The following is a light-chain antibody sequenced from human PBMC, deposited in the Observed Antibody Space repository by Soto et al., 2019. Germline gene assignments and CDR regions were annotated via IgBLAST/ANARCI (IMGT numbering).Light chain of an antibody. J-gene: IGKJ2*01. CDR3: QQYYSTPHT. Sequence: DIVMTQSPDSLAVSLGERATINCKSSQSVLYSSINKNYLAWYQQKPGQPPNLLISWASTRESGVPDRFSGSGSGTDFTLTISSLQAEDVAVYYCQQYYSTPHTFGQGTKLGIK. CDR2: WAS. CDR1: QSVLYSSINKNY. V-gene: IGKV4-1*01.